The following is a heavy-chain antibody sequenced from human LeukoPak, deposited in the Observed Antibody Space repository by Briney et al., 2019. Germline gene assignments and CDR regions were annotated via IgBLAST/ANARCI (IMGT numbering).Heavy chain of an antibody. CDR2: IFPSGGEI. CDR3: ATYRQVLLPFES. CDR1: GFTFSTFA. Sequence: PSGGSLRLSCAASGFTFSTFAMIWVRQPLGKGLEWVSSIFPSGGEIHYADSVRGRFTISRDNSESTLSLQMNSLRAEDTAIYYCATYRQVLLPFESWGQGTLVTVSS. J-gene: IGHJ4*02. V-gene: IGHV3-23*01. D-gene: IGHD2-8*02.